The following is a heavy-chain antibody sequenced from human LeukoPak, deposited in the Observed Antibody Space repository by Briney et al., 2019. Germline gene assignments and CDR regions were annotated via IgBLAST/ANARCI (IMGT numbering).Heavy chain of an antibody. V-gene: IGHV3-23*01. CDR1: GFTFTTYA. Sequence: GGSLRLPCAASGFTFTTYALSWVRQAPGKGLEWVSTISTTGGSTYYADSVKGRFTISRDNSKNTLYLQMNSLGAEDTALYYCAKDRHGDYGLGALDIWGQGTMVTVSS. D-gene: IGHD4-17*01. J-gene: IGHJ3*02. CDR3: AKDRHGDYGLGALDI. CDR2: ISTTGGST.